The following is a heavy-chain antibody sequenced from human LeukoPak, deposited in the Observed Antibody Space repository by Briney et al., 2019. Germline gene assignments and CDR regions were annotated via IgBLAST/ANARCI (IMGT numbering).Heavy chain of an antibody. CDR1: GFTFSSYS. CDR3: ARDLGYCSSTSCYNRWFDP. CDR2: ISSSGTYV. Sequence: KPGGSLRLSCAASGFTFSSYSINWVRQAPGKGLEWVPSISSSGTYVYYADSVKGRFTISRDNAKNSLYLQMNSLRVEDTAVYYCARDLGYCSSTSCYNRWFDPWGQGTLVTVSS. J-gene: IGHJ5*02. D-gene: IGHD2-2*02. V-gene: IGHV3-21*01.